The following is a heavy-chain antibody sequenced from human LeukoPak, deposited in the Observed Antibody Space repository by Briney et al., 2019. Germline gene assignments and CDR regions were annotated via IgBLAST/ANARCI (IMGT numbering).Heavy chain of an antibody. CDR3: ARDEWELSFDY. V-gene: IGHV4-61*02. CDR2: FYTSGST. D-gene: IGHD1-26*01. CDR1: GGSISSRSHY. J-gene: IGHJ4*02. Sequence: SETLSLTCTVSGGSISSRSHYWSWIRQPAGKGLEWIGRFYTSGSTNYNPSLKSRVTISVDTSKNQFSLRLSSVTAADTAVYYCARDEWELSFDYWGQGALVTVSS.